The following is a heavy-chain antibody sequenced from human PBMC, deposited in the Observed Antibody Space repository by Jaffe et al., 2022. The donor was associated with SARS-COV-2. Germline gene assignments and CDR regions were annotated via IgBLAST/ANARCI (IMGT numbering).Heavy chain of an antibody. D-gene: IGHD6-19*01. Sequence: EVQLVESGGDLVQPGGSLRLSCSASGYTFSTYAMHWVRQAPGKGLEYVSGISSNGGSTYYADSVRGRFTISRDNSKNTLYLQMNSLRPDDTAVYYCVKERVTGWYDFDYWGQGTLVTVSS. CDR2: ISSNGGST. J-gene: IGHJ4*02. CDR3: VKERVTGWYDFDY. CDR1: GYTFSTYA. V-gene: IGHV3-64D*09.